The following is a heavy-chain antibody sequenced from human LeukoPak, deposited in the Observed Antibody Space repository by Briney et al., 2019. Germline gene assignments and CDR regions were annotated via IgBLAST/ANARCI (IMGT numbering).Heavy chain of an antibody. V-gene: IGHV4-61*09. CDR1: GGSISSGSYY. CDR2: IYTSGST. D-gene: IGHD6-13*01. Sequence: PSETLSLTCTVSGGSISSGSYYWSWIRQPAGKGLEWIGHIYTSGSTNYNPSLKSRVTISVDTSKNQFSLKVRSVTAADTAVYYCARDKRFIAAAGNRGYYYMDVWGKGTTVTISS. J-gene: IGHJ6*03. CDR3: ARDKRFIAAAGNRGYYYMDV.